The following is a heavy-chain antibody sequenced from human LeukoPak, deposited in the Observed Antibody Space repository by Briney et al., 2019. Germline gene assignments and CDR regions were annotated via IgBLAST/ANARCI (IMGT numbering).Heavy chain of an antibody. CDR2: IYTSGST. J-gene: IGHJ2*01. V-gene: IGHV4-4*07. CDR1: GGSISSYY. D-gene: IGHD5-24*01. Sequence: KPSETLSLTCTVSGGSISSYYWSWIRQPAGKGLEWIGRIYTSGSTNYNPSLKSRVTISVDTSKNQFSLKLSSVTAADTAVYYCARTSRDGYSRYFDLWGRGTLVTVSS. CDR3: ARTSRDGYSRYFDL.